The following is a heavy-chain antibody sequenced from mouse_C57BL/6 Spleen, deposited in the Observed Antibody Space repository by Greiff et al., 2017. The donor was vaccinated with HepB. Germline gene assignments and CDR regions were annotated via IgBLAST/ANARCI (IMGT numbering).Heavy chain of an antibody. D-gene: IGHD1-1*01. J-gene: IGHJ1*03. CDR2: IYPGSGST. V-gene: IGHV1-55*01. Sequence: QVQLQQPGAELVKPGASVKMSCKASGYTFTSYWITWVKQRPGQGLEWIGDIYPGSGSTNYNEKFKSNATLTVDTSSSTAYMQLSSLTSEDSAVYYCAHYYGSSDWYFDVWGTGTTVTVSS. CDR3: AHYYGSSDWYFDV. CDR1: GYTFTSYW.